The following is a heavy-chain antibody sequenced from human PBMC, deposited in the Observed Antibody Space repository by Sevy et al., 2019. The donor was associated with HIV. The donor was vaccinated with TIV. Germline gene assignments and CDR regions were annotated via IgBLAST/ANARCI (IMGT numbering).Heavy chain of an antibody. V-gene: IGHV1-2*06. J-gene: IGHJ4*02. CDR3: ARERDGLYDYGWGSYRYGGYYFDY. CDR2: INPNSGGT. D-gene: IGHD3-16*02. CDR1: GYTFTGYY. Sequence: ASVKVSCKASGYTFTGYYMHWVRQAPGQGLEWMGRINPNSGGTNYAQKFQGRVTMTRDTSISTAYMERSRLRSDDTAVYYCARERDGLYDYGWGSYRYGGYYFDYWGQGTLVTVSS.